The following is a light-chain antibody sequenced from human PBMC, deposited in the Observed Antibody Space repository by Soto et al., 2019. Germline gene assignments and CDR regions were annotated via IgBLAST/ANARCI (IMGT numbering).Light chain of an antibody. V-gene: IGKV1-39*01. CDR3: QQSYSTPRT. Sequence: DIQMTQSPSSLSASVGDRVTITCRTSHTVSTYLNWYQQKPGKAPNLLIYAASSLQSGVPSRFSGSGSGTDFTLTITSLRPEDFGTYYCQQSYSTPRTFGQGTKLEIK. CDR2: AAS. J-gene: IGKJ2*01. CDR1: HTVSTY.